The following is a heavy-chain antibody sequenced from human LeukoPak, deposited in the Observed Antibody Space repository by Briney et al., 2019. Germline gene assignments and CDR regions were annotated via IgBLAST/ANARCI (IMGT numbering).Heavy chain of an antibody. D-gene: IGHD3-10*01. Sequence: PGGSLRLSCAASGFTFSSYAMHWVRQAPGKGLEWVAVISYDGSNKYYADSVKGRFTISRDNSKNTLYLQMNSLRAEDTAVYYCARDSVEEYYMHYFDYWGQGTLVTVSS. CDR3: ARDSVEEYYMHYFDY. J-gene: IGHJ4*02. CDR2: ISYDGSNK. V-gene: IGHV3-30*04. CDR1: GFTFSSYA.